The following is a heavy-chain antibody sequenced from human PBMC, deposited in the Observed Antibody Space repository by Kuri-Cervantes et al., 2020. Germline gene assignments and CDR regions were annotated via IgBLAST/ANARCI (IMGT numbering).Heavy chain of an antibody. D-gene: IGHD2-21*02. Sequence: GSLRLSCTVSGGSVSSGSYYWSWIRQPPGKGLEWIGYIYYSGSTNYNPSLKSRVTISVDTSKNQFPLKLSSVTAADTAVYYCARARGDYYFDYWGQGTQVTVSS. CDR1: GGSVSSGSYY. CDR3: ARARGDYYFDY. CDR2: IYYSGST. J-gene: IGHJ4*02. V-gene: IGHV4-61*01.